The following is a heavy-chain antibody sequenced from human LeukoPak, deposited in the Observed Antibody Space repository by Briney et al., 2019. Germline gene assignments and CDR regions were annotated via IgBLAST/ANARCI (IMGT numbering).Heavy chain of an antibody. D-gene: IGHD2-15*01. CDR3: ARSPRYCSGGSCYGTRFDY. Sequence: GGSLRLSCAASGFTFSSYWMSWVRLAPGKGLEWVANIKQDGSEKYYVDSVKGRFTISRDNAKNSLYLQMNSLRAEDTAVYYCARSPRYCSGGSCYGTRFDYWGQGTLVTVSS. J-gene: IGHJ4*02. V-gene: IGHV3-7*01. CDR1: GFTFSSYW. CDR2: IKQDGSEK.